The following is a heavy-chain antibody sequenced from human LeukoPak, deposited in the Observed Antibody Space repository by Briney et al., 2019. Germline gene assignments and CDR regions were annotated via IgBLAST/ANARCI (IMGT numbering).Heavy chain of an antibody. Sequence: PGGSLRLSCAASGFTLGNAWMSWVRQAPGKGLECVGRIKSKADGGTTEYAAPVKGRLTISRDDSKNMLYLQMNSLKTEDTAVYYCTTGGGSNWGQGTMVTVSS. J-gene: IGHJ3*01. CDR1: GFTLGNAW. CDR2: IKSKADGGTT. V-gene: IGHV3-15*01. D-gene: IGHD5-12*01. CDR3: TTGGGSN.